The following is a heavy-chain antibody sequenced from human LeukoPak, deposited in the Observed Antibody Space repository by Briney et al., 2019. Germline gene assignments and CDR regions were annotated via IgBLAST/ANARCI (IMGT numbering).Heavy chain of an antibody. CDR1: GFTFGTYA. Sequence: GGSLRLSCAASGFTFGTYAMTWVRQAPGKGLEWVSGISASGVSTHYADSVKGRFTISRDNSKNTLYLQMNSLRAEDMAVYYCAKEYGPGSYYYDYWGQGTLVTVSS. V-gene: IGHV3-23*01. CDR3: AKEYGPGSYYYDY. CDR2: ISASGVST. D-gene: IGHD3-10*01. J-gene: IGHJ4*02.